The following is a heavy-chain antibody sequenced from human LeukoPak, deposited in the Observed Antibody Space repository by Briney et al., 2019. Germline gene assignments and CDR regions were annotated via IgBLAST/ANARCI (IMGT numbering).Heavy chain of an antibody. CDR2: IAVGSGNT. CDR1: GFTFTSSA. CDR3: AADTYYYDSSGDYYFDY. V-gene: IGHV1-58*01. D-gene: IGHD3-22*01. Sequence: SVKVSCKASGFTFTSSAVQWVRQARGQRLEWIGWIAVGSGNTNYAQKFQERVTITRDMSTSTAYMGLSSLRSEDTAVYYCAADTYYYDSSGDYYFDYWGQGTLVTVSS. J-gene: IGHJ4*02.